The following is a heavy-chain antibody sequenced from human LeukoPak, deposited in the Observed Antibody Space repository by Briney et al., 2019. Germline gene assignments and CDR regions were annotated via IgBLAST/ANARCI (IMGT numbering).Heavy chain of an antibody. Sequence: GGSLRLSCSVCGFTFSSYAMSWVRRAPGKGLEWVSGITGSGAGAYYADSVKGRFIISRDNSKNTLHVQMNSLRAEDTAIYYCAKVSVCYGCYLDYWGQGTLVTVS. D-gene: IGHD3-16*01. J-gene: IGHJ4*02. CDR2: ITGSGAGA. CDR1: GFTFSSYA. CDR3: AKVSVCYGCYLDY. V-gene: IGHV3-23*01.